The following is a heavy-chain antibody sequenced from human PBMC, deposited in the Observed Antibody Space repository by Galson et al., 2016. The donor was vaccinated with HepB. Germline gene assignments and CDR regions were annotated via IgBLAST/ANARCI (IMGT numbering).Heavy chain of an antibody. CDR1: GFTVYSNY. J-gene: IGHJ4*02. CDR3: ARESPLYYISWYDY. CDR2: IYTGGST. V-gene: IGHV3-53*01. Sequence: SLRLSCAASGFTVYSNYMSWVRQAPGKGLEWVSLIYTGGSTFYADSVKGRFTISRDNSKNTLYLQMNSLRAEDTAVYYCARESPLYYISWYDYWGQGTLVTVSS. D-gene: IGHD3-10*01.